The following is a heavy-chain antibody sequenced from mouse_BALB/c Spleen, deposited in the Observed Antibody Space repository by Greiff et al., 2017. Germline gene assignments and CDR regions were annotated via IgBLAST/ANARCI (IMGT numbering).Heavy chain of an antibody. J-gene: IGHJ1*01. CDR2: ISSGGSYT. V-gene: IGHV5-6*02. CDR3: ARRGMITTGHYWYFDV. D-gene: IGHD2-4*01. CDR1: GFTFSSYG. Sequence: EVKLVESGGDLVKPGGSLKLSCAASGFTFSSYGMSWVRQTPDKRLEWVATISSGGSYTYYPDSVKGRFTISRDNAKNTLYLQMSSLKSEDTAMYYCARRGMITTGHYWYFDVWGAGTTVTVSS.